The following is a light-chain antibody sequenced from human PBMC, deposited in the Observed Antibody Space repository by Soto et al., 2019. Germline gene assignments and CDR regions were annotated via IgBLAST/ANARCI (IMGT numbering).Light chain of an antibody. V-gene: IGKV3-20*01. Sequence: IVLTHSPGSLSLSAWDRATLSCRASQSVSNTYSAWYQQRADQAPRLLIYGASKRAAGIPERFGGSGSGTYFPLTISRLEPEDFAVYYCQHYDSSGTFGEGTKVDIK. CDR1: QSVSNTY. CDR3: QHYDSSGT. CDR2: GAS. J-gene: IGKJ4*02.